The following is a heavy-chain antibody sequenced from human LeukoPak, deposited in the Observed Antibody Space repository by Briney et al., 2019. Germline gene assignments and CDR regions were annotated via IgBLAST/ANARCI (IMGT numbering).Heavy chain of an antibody. CDR3: AKDGGIAAAGTGDY. CDR1: GFSFDDYA. CDR2: ISWNSGSM. D-gene: IGHD6-13*01. Sequence: PGGSLRLSCVASGFSFDDYAMHWVRQAPGKGLEWVSGISWNSGSMVYADSVKGRFTISRDNAKNSLYLQMNSLRAEDTVLYYCAKDGGIAAAGTGDYWGQGTLVTVSS. J-gene: IGHJ4*02. V-gene: IGHV3-9*01.